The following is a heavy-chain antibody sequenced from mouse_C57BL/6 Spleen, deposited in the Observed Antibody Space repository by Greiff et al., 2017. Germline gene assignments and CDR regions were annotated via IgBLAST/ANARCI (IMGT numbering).Heavy chain of an antibody. CDR1: GYAFTNYL. Sequence: QVQLQQSGAELVRPGTSVKVSCTASGYAFTNYLIEWVKQRPGQGLEWIGVINPGSGGTHYNEKFKGKATLTADKSSSTAYMQLSSLTSEDSAVYYCASGAGSSGFADWGQGALVTVSA. D-gene: IGHD3-2*02. V-gene: IGHV1-54*01. CDR3: ASGAGSSGFAD. CDR2: INPGSGGT. J-gene: IGHJ3*01.